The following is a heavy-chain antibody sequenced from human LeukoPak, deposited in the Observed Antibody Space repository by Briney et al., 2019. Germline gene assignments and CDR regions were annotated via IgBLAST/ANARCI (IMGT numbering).Heavy chain of an antibody. CDR1: GFTFSSYY. CDR3: ASQTGVIDY. V-gene: IGHV3-21*01. Sequence: GGSLRLSCAASGFTFSSYYMNWVRQAPGKGLEWVSSISGSSSYIYYADSVKGRFTISRDNAKNSLYLQMNSLRAEDTAVYYCASQTGVIDYWGQGTLVTVSS. D-gene: IGHD1-1*01. J-gene: IGHJ4*02. CDR2: ISGSSSYI.